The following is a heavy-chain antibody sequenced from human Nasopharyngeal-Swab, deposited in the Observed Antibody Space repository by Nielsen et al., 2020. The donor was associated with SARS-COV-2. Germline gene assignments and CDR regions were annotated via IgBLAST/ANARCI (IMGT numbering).Heavy chain of an antibody. CDR3: ARVIAAAGTNYTLYYYYGMDV. V-gene: IGHV3-11*01. Sequence: GESLKISCAASGFTFSDYYMSWIRQAPGKGLEWVSYISSSGSTIYYADSVKGRFTISRDNAKNSLYLQMNSLRAEDTAVYYCARVIAAAGTNYTLYYYYGMDVWGQGTTVTVSS. D-gene: IGHD6-13*01. CDR1: GFTFSDYY. J-gene: IGHJ6*02. CDR2: ISSSGSTI.